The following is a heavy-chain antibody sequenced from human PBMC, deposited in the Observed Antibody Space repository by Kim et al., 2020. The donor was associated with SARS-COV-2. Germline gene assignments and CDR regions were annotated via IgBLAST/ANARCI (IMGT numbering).Heavy chain of an antibody. CDR2: INHSGST. Sequence: SETLSLTCAVYGGSFSGYYWSWIRQPPGKGLEWIGEINHSGSTNYNPSLKRRVTISVDTSKNQFSLKLSSVTAADTAVDYCARGHSRTSCSYFDYWGQGT. CDR1: GGSFSGYY. V-gene: IGHV4-34*01. CDR3: ARGHSRTSCSYFDY. J-gene: IGHJ4*02. D-gene: IGHD2-2*01.